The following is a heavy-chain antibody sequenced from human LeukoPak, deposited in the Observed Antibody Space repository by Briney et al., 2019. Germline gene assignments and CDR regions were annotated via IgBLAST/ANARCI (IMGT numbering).Heavy chain of an antibody. CDR3: ARGRGAITGARGYYFDY. Sequence: PGRSLRLSCAASGFTVSSNYMSWVRHPPGEGLEWVSIIYSSGSTYSADSVKGRFTICRDNSKNTLYLQMNSLRAEDTAVYYWARGRGAITGARGYYFDYWGQGTLVTVSS. CDR2: IYSSGST. V-gene: IGHV3-53*01. D-gene: IGHD1-20*01. CDR1: GFTVSSNY. J-gene: IGHJ4*02.